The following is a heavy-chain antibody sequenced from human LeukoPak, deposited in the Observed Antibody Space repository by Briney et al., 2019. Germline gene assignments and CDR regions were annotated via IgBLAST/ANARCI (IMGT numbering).Heavy chain of an antibody. D-gene: IGHD3-22*01. CDR2: INHSGST. CDR3: ARGRPPNYYDSSGTYFDY. CDR1: GRSFSGYY. J-gene: IGHJ4*02. V-gene: IGHV4-34*01. Sequence: PSDTLSLTCAVYGRSFSGYYWSWIRQPPGKGLEWIGEINHSGSTNYNPSLKSRVTISVDTSKNHFSLKLSSVTAADTAVYYCARGRPPNYYDSSGTYFDYWGQGTLVTVSS.